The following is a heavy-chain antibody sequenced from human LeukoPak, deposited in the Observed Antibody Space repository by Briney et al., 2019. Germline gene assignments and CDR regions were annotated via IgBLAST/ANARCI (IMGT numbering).Heavy chain of an antibody. J-gene: IGHJ4*02. CDR1: GFTFSGSA. CDR3: TRHNGDYCSGGSCYWNGVDY. V-gene: IGHV3-73*01. CDR2: IRTKANSYAT. Sequence: GGSLRLSCAASGFTFSGSAMHWVRQASGKGLEWVGRIRTKANSYATAYAASMKGRFIISRDDSKNTAYLQMNSLKTEDTAVYYCTRHNGDYCSGGSCYWNGVDYWGQGTLVTVSS. D-gene: IGHD2-15*01.